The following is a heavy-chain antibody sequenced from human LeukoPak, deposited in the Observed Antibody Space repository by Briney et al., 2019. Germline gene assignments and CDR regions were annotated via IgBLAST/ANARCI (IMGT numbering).Heavy chain of an antibody. J-gene: IGHJ4*02. CDR1: GGTFSSYA. CDR3: ATSPDIVVVPAAIWWDY. D-gene: IGHD2-2*01. V-gene: IGHV1-69*06. CDR2: IIPIFGTA. Sequence: GSSVKVSCKASGGTFSSYAISWVRQAPGQGLEWMGGIIPIFGTANYAQKFQGRVTMTEDTSTDTAYMELSSLRSEDTAVYYCATSPDIVVVPAAIWWDYWGQGTLVTVSS.